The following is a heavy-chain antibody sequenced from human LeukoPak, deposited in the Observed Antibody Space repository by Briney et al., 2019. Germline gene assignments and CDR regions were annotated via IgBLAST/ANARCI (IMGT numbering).Heavy chain of an antibody. D-gene: IGHD2-15*01. CDR2: IYHSGST. CDR3: ARCSGSSCYHWFDP. V-gene: IGHV4-38-2*02. CDR1: GYSISSGYY. J-gene: IGHJ5*02. Sequence: SETLSLTCTVSGYSISSGYYWGWIRPPPGKGLEWIGSIYHSGSTQYNPSLKSRVTISADTSKSQFSLKLSSVTAPDTAVYYCARCSGSSCYHWFDPWGQGTLVTVSS.